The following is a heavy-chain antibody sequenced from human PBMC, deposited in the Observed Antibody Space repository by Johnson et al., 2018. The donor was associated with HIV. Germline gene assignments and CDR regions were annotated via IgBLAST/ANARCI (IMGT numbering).Heavy chain of an antibody. V-gene: IGHV3-30-3*01. J-gene: IGHJ3*02. CDR2: ISYDGSNK. Sequence: QVQLVESGGGVVQPGRSLRLSCAASGFTFSNYAMHWVRQAPGKGLEWVAVISYDGSNKYSADSVKGRFTISRDNSKNTLYLPMNSLRAEDTAIYYCARDRSLTGYDAFDSWGQGTMVTVSS. CDR3: ARDRSLTGYDAFDS. D-gene: IGHD3-9*01. CDR1: GFTFSNYA.